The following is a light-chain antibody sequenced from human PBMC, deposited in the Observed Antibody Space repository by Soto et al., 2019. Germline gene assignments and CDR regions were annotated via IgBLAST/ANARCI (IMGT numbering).Light chain of an antibody. Sequence: QSALTQPASVSGSPGQSITISCTGTSSDIGSYHLVSWYQHQSGKAPKLIIYKVSQWPSGVSDRFSASKSGNTASLTISGXXAXXXAXXXXCSYXGXNWGYVFGTGTKVTVL. CDR1: SSDIGSYHL. CDR3: CSYXGXNWGYV. CDR2: KVS. V-gene: IGLV2-23*02. J-gene: IGLJ1*01.